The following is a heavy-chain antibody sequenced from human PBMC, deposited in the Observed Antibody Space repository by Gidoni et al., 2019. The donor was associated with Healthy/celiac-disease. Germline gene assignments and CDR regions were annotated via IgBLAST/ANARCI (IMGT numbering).Heavy chain of an antibody. CDR1: GYTFTSYD. J-gene: IGHJ5*02. CDR3: ARRRQLVRGNWFDP. Sequence: QVQLVQSGAEVKKPGASVKVSCKASGYTFTSYDINWVRQATGQGLEWMGWMNPNSGNTGYAQKFQGRVTMTRNTSISTAYMELSSLRSEDTAVYYCARRRQLVRGNWFDPWGQGTLVTVSS. V-gene: IGHV1-8*01. D-gene: IGHD6-6*01. CDR2: MNPNSGNT.